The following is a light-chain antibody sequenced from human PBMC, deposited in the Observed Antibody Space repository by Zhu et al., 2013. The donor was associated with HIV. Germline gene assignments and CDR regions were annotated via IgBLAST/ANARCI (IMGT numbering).Light chain of an antibody. CDR3: QQSSSTPRT. CDR1: QSISNY. J-gene: IGKJ1*01. CDR2: AAS. Sequence: DIQMTQSPSSLSASVGDRVTITCRASQSISNYLNWYQQKLGKAPKLLIYAASSLHSGVPSRFSGSGSGTDFTLTISSLQPEDFATYYCQQSSSTPRTFGQGTKVEIK. V-gene: IGKV1-39*01.